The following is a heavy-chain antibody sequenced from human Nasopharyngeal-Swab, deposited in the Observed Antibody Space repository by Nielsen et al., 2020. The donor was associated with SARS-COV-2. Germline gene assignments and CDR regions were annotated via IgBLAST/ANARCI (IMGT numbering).Heavy chain of an antibody. V-gene: IGHV3-7*01. Sequence: WIRQPPGKGLEWVAIIKQDGSEEKYVDSVRGRFTISRDNAKNSLYLQMNSLRAEDTAVYYCARASAGNYDFWSGPTFDYWGQGTLVTVSS. CDR2: IKQDGSEE. D-gene: IGHD3-3*01. J-gene: IGHJ4*02. CDR3: ARASAGNYDFWSGPTFDY.